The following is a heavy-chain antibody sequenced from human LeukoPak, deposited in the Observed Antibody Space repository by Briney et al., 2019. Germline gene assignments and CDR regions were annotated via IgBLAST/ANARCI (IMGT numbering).Heavy chain of an antibody. CDR2: ISRSSSSI. J-gene: IGHJ4*02. CDR3: ARDLAPHHDYFDY. V-gene: IGHV3-48*04. CDR1: GFTFSYYS. Sequence: GGSLRLSCAASGFTFSYYSMNWVRQAPGKGLEWVSYISRSSSSIYYADSVKGRFTISRDNAKNSLYLQMNSLRAEDTAVYYCARDLAPHHDYFDYWGQGTLVTVSS.